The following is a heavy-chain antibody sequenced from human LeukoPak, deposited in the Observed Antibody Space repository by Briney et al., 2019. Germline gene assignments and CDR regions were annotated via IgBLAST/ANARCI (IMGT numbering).Heavy chain of an antibody. D-gene: IGHD3-10*01. J-gene: IGHJ4*02. CDR1: GFTFSTYA. V-gene: IGHV3-23*01. CDR2: ISGSGDST. Sequence: GGSLRLSCAASGFTFSTYAVNWVRQAPGKGLEWVSTISGSGDSTYYADSVKGRFTISRDNSKNTLYLQMNSLRAEDTAVYYCAKDPYFGYLDYWGQGTLVTVSS. CDR3: AKDPYFGYLDY.